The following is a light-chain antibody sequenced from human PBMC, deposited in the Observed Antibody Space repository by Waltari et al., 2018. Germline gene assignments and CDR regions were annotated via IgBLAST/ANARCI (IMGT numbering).Light chain of an antibody. CDR1: SSDVGNYNL. J-gene: IGLJ1*01. V-gene: IGLV2-23*02. Sequence: QSGLAQPASASGSPGQSITIPCTGTSSDVGNYNLVSWYQQLPGKAPRLLIYEVTKRAPGTSDRFSASKSGNTASLSISGLQAQEDEADYYCCSYVGLGTYVFGTGTKVTV. CDR3: CSYVGLGTYV. CDR2: EVT.